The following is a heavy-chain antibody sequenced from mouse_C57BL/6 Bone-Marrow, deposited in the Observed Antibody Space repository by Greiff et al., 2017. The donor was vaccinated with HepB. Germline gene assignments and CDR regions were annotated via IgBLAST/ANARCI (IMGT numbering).Heavy chain of an antibody. V-gene: IGHV1-81*01. Sequence: QVQLQQSGAELARPGASVKLSCKASGYTFTSYGISWVKQRTGQGLEWIGEIYPRSGNTYYNEKFKGKATLTADKSSSTAYMERRSLTSEDSAVYFCARGGAYWGQGTLVTVSA. J-gene: IGHJ3*01. CDR1: GYTFTSYG. CDR3: ARGGAY. CDR2: IYPRSGNT.